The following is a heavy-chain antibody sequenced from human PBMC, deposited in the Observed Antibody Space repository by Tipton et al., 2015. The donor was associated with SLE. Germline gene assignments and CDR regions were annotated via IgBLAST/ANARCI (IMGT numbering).Heavy chain of an antibody. V-gene: IGHV4-34*01. J-gene: IGHJ3*02. D-gene: IGHD3-3*01. CDR1: GGSFSGYY. CDR2: INHSGST. CDR3: ASPAYYDFWSDSDDCDI. Sequence: TLSLTCAVYGGSFSGYYWSWIRQPPGKGLEWIGEINHSGSTNYNPSLKSRVTISVDTAKNQFSLKLSSVTAADTAVYYCASPAYYDFWSDSDDCDIWGQGTMVTVSS.